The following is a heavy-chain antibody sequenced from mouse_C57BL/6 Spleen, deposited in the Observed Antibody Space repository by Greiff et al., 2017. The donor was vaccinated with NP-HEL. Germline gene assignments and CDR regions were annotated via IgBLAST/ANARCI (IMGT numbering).Heavy chain of an antibody. CDR3: ARPHYDYDSWFAY. D-gene: IGHD2-4*01. CDR1: GYTFTSYW. J-gene: IGHJ3*01. CDR2: IHPNSGST. Sequence: QVQLQQPGAELVKPGASVKLSCKASGYTFTSYWMHWVKQRPGQGLEWIGMIHPNSGSTNYNEKFKSKATLTVDKSSSTAYMQLSSLTSEDSAVYYCARPHYDYDSWFAYWGQGTLVTVSA. V-gene: IGHV1-64*01.